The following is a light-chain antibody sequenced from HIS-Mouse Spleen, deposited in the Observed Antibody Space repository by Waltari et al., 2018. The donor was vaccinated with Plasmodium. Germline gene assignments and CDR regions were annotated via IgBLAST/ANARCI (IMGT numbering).Light chain of an antibody. CDR2: QDS. Sequence: SYELTQPPSVSVSPGQTASITCPGATLGAKYACWYQQKPGQSPVLVFYQDSKRPSGIPERFSGSNSGNTATLTISGTQAMDEADYYCQAWDSSTVVFGGGTKLTVL. V-gene: IGLV3-1*01. CDR3: QAWDSSTVV. CDR1: TLGAKY. J-gene: IGLJ2*01.